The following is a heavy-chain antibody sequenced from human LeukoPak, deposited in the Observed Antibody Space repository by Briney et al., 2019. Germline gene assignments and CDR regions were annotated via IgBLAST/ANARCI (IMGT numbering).Heavy chain of an antibody. J-gene: IGHJ4*02. V-gene: IGHV3-30-3*01. CDR1: GFTFSDYT. D-gene: IGHD5-18*01. CDR2: ISYDGDNK. CDR3: ARARDTAMVRYYFDY. Sequence: AGRSLRLSCAASGFTFSDYTMHWVRQAPGKGLEWVAVISYDGDNKYYADSVRGRFTISRDNSKNTLYLQMNSLRPEDTAVYYCARARDTAMVRYYFDYWGQGTLVTVSS.